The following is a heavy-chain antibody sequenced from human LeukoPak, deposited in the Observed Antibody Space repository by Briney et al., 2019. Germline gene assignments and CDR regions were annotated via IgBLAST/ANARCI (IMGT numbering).Heavy chain of an antibody. Sequence: GSLRLSCAASGFTFSSYGMHWVRQAPGKGLEWVAFIRYDGSNKYYADSVKGRFTISRDNSKNTLYLQMNSLRVEDTAVYYCAKDPRYYYGSGSYYNVFYMDVWGKGTTVTISS. D-gene: IGHD3-10*01. V-gene: IGHV3-30*02. J-gene: IGHJ6*03. CDR1: GFTFSSYG. CDR3: AKDPRYYYGSGSYYNVFYMDV. CDR2: IRYDGSNK.